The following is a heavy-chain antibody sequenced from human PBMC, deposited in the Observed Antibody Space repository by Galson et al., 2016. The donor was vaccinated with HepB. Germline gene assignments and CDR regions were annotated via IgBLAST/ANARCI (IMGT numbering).Heavy chain of an antibody. CDR3: STWGFTLGIDH. D-gene: IGHD3-16*01. Sequence: SLRLSCAMSGLTFSKYAMQWVRQAPGKGLEWVAVISDYGTNINYADSVKGRFTISRDNSDETLFLQMHSLKTEDTATYYCSTWGFTLGIDHWGRGIRVTVSS. V-gene: IGHV3-30-3*02. CDR2: ISDYGTNI. J-gene: IGHJ4*02. CDR1: GLTFSKYA.